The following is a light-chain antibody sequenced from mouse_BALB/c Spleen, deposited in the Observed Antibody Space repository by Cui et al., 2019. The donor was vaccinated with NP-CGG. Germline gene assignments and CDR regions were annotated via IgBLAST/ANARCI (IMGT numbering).Light chain of an antibody. CDR1: TGAVTTSNY. CDR3: ALWYSNHWV. J-gene: IGLJ1*01. CDR2: GTN. V-gene: IGLV1*01. Sequence: AVVTQASALTSSPGEPVTLTCRSSTGAVTTSNYANWVQEKPDHLFTGLIGGTNNRAPGVPARFSGSLIGDKAALTITGAQTEDEAIYFCALWYSNHWVFGGGTKLTVL.